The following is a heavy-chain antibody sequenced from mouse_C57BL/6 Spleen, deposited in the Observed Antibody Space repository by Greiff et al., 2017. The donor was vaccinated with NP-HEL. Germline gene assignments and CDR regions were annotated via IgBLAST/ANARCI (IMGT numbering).Heavy chain of an antibody. CDR3: ARPFINTVVAPNDKEC. J-gene: IGHJ4*01. V-gene: IGHV1-55*01. Sequence: QVQLQQPGAELVKPGASVKMSCKASGYTFTSYWITWVKQRPGQGLEWIGDIYPGSGSTNYNEKFKSKATLTVDTSSSTAYMQLSSLTSEDSAVYYCARPFINTVVAPNDKECWGKATSVT. CDR2: IYPGSGST. D-gene: IGHD1-1*01. CDR1: GYTFTSYW.